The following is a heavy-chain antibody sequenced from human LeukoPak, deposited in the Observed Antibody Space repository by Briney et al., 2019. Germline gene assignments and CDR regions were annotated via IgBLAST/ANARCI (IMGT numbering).Heavy chain of an antibody. D-gene: IGHD2-2*03. J-gene: IGHJ4*02. CDR2: ISNDGSFK. CDR3: AKDGFCSSTSCYPNHFNS. Sequence: GGSLRLSCAASGFTFSSYAMTWVRQAPGKGLEWVALISNDGSFKLYADSVKGRFTISRDDSKNTLDLQLSSLRAEDTAVYYCAKDGFCSSTSCYPNHFNSWGQGTLVTVSS. CDR1: GFTFSSYA. V-gene: IGHV3-30*18.